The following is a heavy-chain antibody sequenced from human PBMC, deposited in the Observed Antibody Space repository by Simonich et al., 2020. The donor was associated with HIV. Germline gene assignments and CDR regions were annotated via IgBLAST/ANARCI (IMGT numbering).Heavy chain of an antibody. J-gene: IGHJ4*02. V-gene: IGHV4-34*01. Sequence: QVQLQQWGAGLLRPSETLSLTCAVYGGSFSDYYWTWIRQSPGKGLEWIGEINHSGSTNYNPSLKSRVTISRDTSKNQFSLKLNSVTAADTAVYYCARGTVTGGDARFDYWGQGTLVTVSS. CDR3: ARGTVTGGDARFDY. CDR1: GGSFSDYY. D-gene: IGHD4-17*01. CDR2: INHSGST.